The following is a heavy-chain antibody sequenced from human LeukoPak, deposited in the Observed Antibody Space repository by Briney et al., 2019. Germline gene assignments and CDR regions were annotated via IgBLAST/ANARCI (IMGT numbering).Heavy chain of an antibody. CDR2: INPNSGGT. CDR1: GYTFTGYY. Sequence: ASVKVSCKASGYTFTGYYMHWVRQAPGQGLEWMGWINPNSGGTNYAQKFQGRVTMTRDMSISTAYMELSRLRSDDTAVYYCARGFRLRWNDYFDYWGQGTLVTVSS. V-gene: IGHV1-2*02. J-gene: IGHJ4*02. D-gene: IGHD4-23*01. CDR3: ARGFRLRWNDYFDY.